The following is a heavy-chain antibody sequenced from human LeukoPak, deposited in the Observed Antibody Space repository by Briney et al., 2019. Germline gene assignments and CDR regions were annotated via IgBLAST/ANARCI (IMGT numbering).Heavy chain of an antibody. D-gene: IGHD3-10*01. J-gene: IGHJ4*02. CDR1: GFTFSSYS. CDR3: ARVGLAGYYFDY. V-gene: IGHV3-21*01. Sequence: GGSLRLSCAASGFTFSSYSMNWVRQAPGKGLEWVSSISSSSYIYYADSVKGRFTISRDNAKNSLYLQMNSLRAEDTAVYYCARVGLAGYYFDYWGQGTLVTVSS. CDR2: ISSSSYI.